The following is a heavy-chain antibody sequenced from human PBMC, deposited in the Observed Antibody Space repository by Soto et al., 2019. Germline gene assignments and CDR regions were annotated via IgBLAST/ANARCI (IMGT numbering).Heavy chain of an antibody. V-gene: IGHV3-30-3*01. CDR3: ARDGRNSRRFPLGWWFDP. CDR1: GFTFSSYA. CDR2: ISYDGSNK. J-gene: IGHJ5*02. Sequence: QVQLVESGGGVVQPGRSLRLSCAASGFTFSSYAMHWVRQAPGKGLEWVAVISYDGSNKYYADSVKGRFTISRDNSKNTLYLQMNSLRAEDTAVYYCARDGRNSRRFPLGWWFDPWGQGTLVTVSS. D-gene: IGHD6-13*01.